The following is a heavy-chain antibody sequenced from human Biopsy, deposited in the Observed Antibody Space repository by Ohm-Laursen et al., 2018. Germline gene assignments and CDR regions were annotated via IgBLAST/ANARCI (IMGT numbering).Heavy chain of an antibody. V-gene: IGHV3-11*01. J-gene: IGHJ4*02. CDR1: GFTFSDFY. Sequence: SLRLSCAASGFTFSDFYMSRIRQAPGKGLEWISYISAAGPAMFYADSVRGRFTISRDNANNLLYLQMDSLRAEDTAVYYCARRRPIDYWGQGILVTVSS. CDR3: ARRRPIDY. CDR2: ISAAGPAM.